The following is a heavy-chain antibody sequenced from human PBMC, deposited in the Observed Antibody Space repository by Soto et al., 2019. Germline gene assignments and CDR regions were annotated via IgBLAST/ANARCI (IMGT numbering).Heavy chain of an antibody. CDR3: ASLSWYGKPTYNWFDP. CDR2: INHSGST. V-gene: IGHV4-34*01. J-gene: IGHJ5*02. D-gene: IGHD6-13*01. Sequence: TSETLSLTCAVYGGSFSGYYWSWIRQPPGKGLEWIGEINHSGSTNYNPSLKSRVTISVDTSKNQFSLKLSSVTAADTAVYYCASLSWYGKPTYNWFDPWGQGTLVTVSS. CDR1: GGSFSGYY.